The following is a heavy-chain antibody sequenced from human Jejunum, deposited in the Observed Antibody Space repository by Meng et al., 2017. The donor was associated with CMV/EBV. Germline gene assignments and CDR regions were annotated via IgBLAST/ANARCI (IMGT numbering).Heavy chain of an antibody. CDR1: RYW. V-gene: IGHV5-51*01. Sequence: RYWIAWVRQMPGNSLEWIGLFYPGDSDVRYNPSFQGRVTLSADKSINTAYLRWSSLKASDTATYFCARQWDYDILSGYRGYFEYWGQGTLVTVSS. D-gene: IGHD3-9*01. CDR3: ARQWDYDILSGYRGYFEY. J-gene: IGHJ4*02. CDR2: FYPGDSDV.